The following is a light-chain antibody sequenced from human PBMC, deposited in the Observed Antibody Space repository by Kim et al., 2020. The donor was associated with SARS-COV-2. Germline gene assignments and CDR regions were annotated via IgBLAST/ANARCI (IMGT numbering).Light chain of an antibody. CDR1: SLRSYY. V-gene: IGLV3-19*01. J-gene: IGLJ3*02. Sequence: SSELTQDPAVSVALGQTGRITCQGDSLRSYYASWYQQKPGQAPVLVFYGKNNRPSGIPDRFSGSYSGNTASLTITAAQAEDEADYYCNSRESSANHWMFGGGTQLTVL. CDR2: GKN. CDR3: NSRESSANHWM.